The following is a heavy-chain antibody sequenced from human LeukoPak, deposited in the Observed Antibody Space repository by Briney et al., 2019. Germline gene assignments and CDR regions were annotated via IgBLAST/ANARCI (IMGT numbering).Heavy chain of an antibody. CDR3: TGFLEWLPDY. CDR2: IRGKANSYAT. J-gene: IGHJ4*02. V-gene: IGHV3-73*01. Sequence: PGGSLKLSCAASGFTFSGSAMHWVRQASGKELEWVGRIRGKANSYATAYAASVKGRFTISRDDSKNTAYLQMNSLKTEDTAVYYCTGFLEWLPDYWGQGTLVTVSS. D-gene: IGHD3-3*01. CDR1: GFTFSGSA.